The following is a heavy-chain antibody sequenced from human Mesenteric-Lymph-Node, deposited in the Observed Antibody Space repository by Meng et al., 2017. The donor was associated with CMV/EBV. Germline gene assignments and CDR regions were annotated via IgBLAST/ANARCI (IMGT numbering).Heavy chain of an antibody. Sequence: CTFSGFSLSPSGVGVGWIRQPPGKALEWLALIYWDDDKRYSPSLKSRLTITKDTSKNQVVLTMTNMDPVDTATYYCAHTREINWFDPWGQGTLVTVSS. J-gene: IGHJ5*02. CDR3: AHTREINWFDP. CDR1: GFSLSPSGVG. D-gene: IGHD1-26*01. V-gene: IGHV2-5*02. CDR2: IYWDDDK.